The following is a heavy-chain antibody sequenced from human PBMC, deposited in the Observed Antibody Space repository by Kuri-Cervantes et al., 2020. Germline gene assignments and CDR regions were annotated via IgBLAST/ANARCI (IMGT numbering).Heavy chain of an antibody. Sequence: GESLKISCEASGFTFSFYSVNWVRQAPGKGLEWVSYITSTSSTVYYADSVKGRFTISRDNAKNSLYLQMNSLRAEDTAVYYCARGYSYGSTSWGQGTQVTVSS. CDR1: GFTFSFYS. J-gene: IGHJ5*02. V-gene: IGHV3-48*01. D-gene: IGHD5-18*01. CDR3: ARGYSYGSTS. CDR2: ITSTSSTV.